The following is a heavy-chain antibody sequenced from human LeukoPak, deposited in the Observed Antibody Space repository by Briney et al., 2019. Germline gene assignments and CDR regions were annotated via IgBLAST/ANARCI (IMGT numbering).Heavy chain of an antibody. CDR2: IYYSGST. CDR1: GGSISSYY. J-gene: IGHJ3*02. CDR3: ARAPAPHAFDI. V-gene: IGHV4-59*01. Sequence: ASETLSLTSTVSGGSISSYYWSWIRQPPGKGLEWIGYIYYSGSTNYNPSLKSRVTISVDTSKNQFSLKLSSVTAADTAVYYCARAPAPHAFDIWGQGTMVTVSS.